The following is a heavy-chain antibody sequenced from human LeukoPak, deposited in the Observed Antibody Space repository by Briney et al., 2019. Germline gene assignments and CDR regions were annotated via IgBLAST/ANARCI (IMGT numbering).Heavy chain of an antibody. CDR2: IHYSGST. J-gene: IGHJ6*03. Sequence: SETLSLTCSVSGGSTSTSTSYWGWVRQPPGKGLGWIGSIHYSGSTYKDPSLKSRVTLSMDASRSQFSLKVTSLTAADSAVYFCARESSSSRYFMDVWGRGTTVTVSS. CDR3: ARESSSSRYFMDV. CDR1: GGSTSTSTSY. V-gene: IGHV4-39*07. D-gene: IGHD6-6*01.